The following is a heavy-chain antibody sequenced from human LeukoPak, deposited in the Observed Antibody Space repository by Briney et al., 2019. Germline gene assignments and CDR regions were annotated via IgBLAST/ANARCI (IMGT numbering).Heavy chain of an antibody. J-gene: IGHJ3*02. CDR1: GYTFTAYY. V-gene: IGHV1-2*02. CDR2: INPNSGGT. CDR3: ARDDGDDAFDI. Sequence: ASVKVSCKASGYTFTAYYMHWVRQAPGQGLEWMGWINPNSGGTNYAQKFQGRVTMTRDTSISTAYMELSRLRSDGTAVYYCARDDGDDAFDIWGQGTMVTVSS. D-gene: IGHD4-17*01.